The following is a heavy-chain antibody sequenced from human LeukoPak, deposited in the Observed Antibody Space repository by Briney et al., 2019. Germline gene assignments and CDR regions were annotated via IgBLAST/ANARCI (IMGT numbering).Heavy chain of an antibody. J-gene: IGHJ3*02. Sequence: PGGSLRLSCAASAFTFSSYEMTWVRQAPGKGLEWVSYISSSGSTIYYADSVKGRFTISRDNSKNTLYLQMNSLRAEDTALYYCARETVAGDAFDIWGQGTMVTVSS. V-gene: IGHV3-48*03. CDR1: AFTFSSYE. CDR3: ARETVAGDAFDI. CDR2: ISSSGSTI. D-gene: IGHD6-19*01.